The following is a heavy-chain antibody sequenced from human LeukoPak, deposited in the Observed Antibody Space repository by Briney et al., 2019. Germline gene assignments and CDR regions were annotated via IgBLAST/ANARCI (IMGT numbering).Heavy chain of an antibody. CDR3: AKDVRGEAAAQDY. D-gene: IGHD6-13*01. J-gene: IGHJ4*02. V-gene: IGHV3-30*02. CDR2: IRFDGSKT. Sequence: PGGSLRLSCVASGFTFTSYGMHWVRQAPGKGPEWVAFIRFDGSKTYYADSVKGRFTIYRDTSKNTLYLQMNSLRPEDTAVYYCAKDVRGEAAAQDYWGQGTLVTVSS. CDR1: GFTFTSYG.